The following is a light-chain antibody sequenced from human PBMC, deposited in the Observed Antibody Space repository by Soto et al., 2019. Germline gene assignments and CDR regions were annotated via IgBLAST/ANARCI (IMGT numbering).Light chain of an antibody. CDR1: QDIKNY. J-gene: IGKJ4*01. CDR2: LAS. CDR3: QQFDDLPRT. V-gene: IGKV1-33*01. Sequence: DIQMTQSPSSLSASVGDRVTITCQASQDIKNYLNWYQQKPGKAPKLLMYLASTLETGVPSRFSGGGSGTHFTFTISNLQPEDIATYYCQQFDDLPRTFGGGPKVDIK.